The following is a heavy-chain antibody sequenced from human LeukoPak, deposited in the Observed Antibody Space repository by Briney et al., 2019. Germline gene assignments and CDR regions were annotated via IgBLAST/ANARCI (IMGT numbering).Heavy chain of an antibody. D-gene: IGHD6-19*01. CDR2: IKSKTDGGTT. Sequence: PGGSLRLSCAASGFTFSNAWMSWVRQAPGKGLEWVGRIKSKTDGGTTDYAAPVKGRFTISRDDSKNTLYLQMNSLKTEDTAVYYCTTDERRQWLALDAFDIWGQGTMVTVSS. V-gene: IGHV3-15*01. CDR1: GFTFSNAW. CDR3: TTDERRQWLALDAFDI. J-gene: IGHJ3*02.